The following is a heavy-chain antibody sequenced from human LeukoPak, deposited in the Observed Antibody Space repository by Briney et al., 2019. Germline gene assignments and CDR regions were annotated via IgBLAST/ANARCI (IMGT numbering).Heavy chain of an antibody. CDR2: INHSGST. J-gene: IGHJ4*02. V-gene: IGHV4-34*01. Sequence: SETLSLTCAVYGGSFSGYYWSWIRQPPGKGLEWIGEINHSGSTNYNPSLKSRVTISVDTSKNQFSLKLSSVTAADTAVYYCARGRRDGYKPRKFDYWGQGTLVTVSS. D-gene: IGHD5-24*01. CDR1: GGSFSGYY. CDR3: ARGRRDGYKPRKFDY.